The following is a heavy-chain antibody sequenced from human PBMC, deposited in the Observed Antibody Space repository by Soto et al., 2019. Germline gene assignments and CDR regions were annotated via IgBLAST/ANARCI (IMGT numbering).Heavy chain of an antibody. D-gene: IGHD6-25*01. V-gene: IGHV4-4*07. CDR2: IYNTGST. CDR1: GGSISRYY. J-gene: IGHJ5*02. CDR3: ATSGTAWNNWFDP. Sequence: SETLSLTCTVSGGSISRYYWSWIRQPAGKALEWIGRIYNTGSTEYNPSLKSRVTMSMDTSKYQFFLNLRSVTAADTAVYYCATSGTAWNNWFDPWGQGILVTVSS.